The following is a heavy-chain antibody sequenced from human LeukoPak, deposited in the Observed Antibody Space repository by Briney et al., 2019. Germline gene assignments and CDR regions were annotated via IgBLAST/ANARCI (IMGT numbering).Heavy chain of an antibody. J-gene: IGHJ4*01. Sequence: GGSLRLSCVGSGFSLSDYWMHWVRQTPGKGLMWVSRITSDGSTTWYADSMKGRFTVSRDNAKNTLFLEMNSLRDEDTAVYYCAGDYIWGRLFRGQGTLVTVSS. CDR2: ITSDGSTT. V-gene: IGHV3-74*01. D-gene: IGHD3-16*01. CDR1: GFSLSDYW. CDR3: AGDYIWGRLF.